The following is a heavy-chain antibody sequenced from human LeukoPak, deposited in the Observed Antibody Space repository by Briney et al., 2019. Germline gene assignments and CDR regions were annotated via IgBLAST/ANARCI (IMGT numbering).Heavy chain of an antibody. CDR2: ISNSGSSI. CDR3: ARTRDGPFDY. V-gene: IGHV3-48*04. Sequence: GGSLRLSCAASGFTFSSYSMNWVRQAPGKGLEWVLHISNSGSSIHYADSVKGRFTISRDNAKNSLYLQMNSLRAEDTAFYYCARTRDGPFDYWGQGTLVTVSS. J-gene: IGHJ4*02. CDR1: GFTFSSYS. D-gene: IGHD5-24*01.